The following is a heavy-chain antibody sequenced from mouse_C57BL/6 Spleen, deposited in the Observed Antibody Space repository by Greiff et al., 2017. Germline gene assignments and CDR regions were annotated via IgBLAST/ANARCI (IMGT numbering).Heavy chain of an antibody. V-gene: IGHV1-64*01. J-gene: IGHJ4*01. CDR3: ARESDYAFHYYAMDY. CDR1: GYTFTSYW. D-gene: IGHD2-4*01. Sequence: QVHVKQPGAELVKPGASVKLSCKASGYTFTSYWMHWVKQRPGQGLEWIGMIHPNSGSTNYNEKFKSKATLTVDKSSSTAYMQLSSLTSEDSAVYYCARESDYAFHYYAMDYWGQGTSVTVSS. CDR2: IHPNSGST.